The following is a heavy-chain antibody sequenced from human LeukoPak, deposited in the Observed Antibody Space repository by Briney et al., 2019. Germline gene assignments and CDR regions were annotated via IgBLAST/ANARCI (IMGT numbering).Heavy chain of an antibody. CDR1: GGTFSTFP. Sequence: SVKVSCKASGGTFSTFPISWVRQAPGQGLEWIGGIIPIFGPNYAQKFQGRATISADLATATAYMELSSLTSEDTSVYYCATGKDRSGYYYSLDYWGRGTLVAVSS. J-gene: IGHJ4*02. D-gene: IGHD3-22*01. V-gene: IGHV1-69*13. CDR2: IIPIFGP. CDR3: ATGKDRSGYYYSLDY.